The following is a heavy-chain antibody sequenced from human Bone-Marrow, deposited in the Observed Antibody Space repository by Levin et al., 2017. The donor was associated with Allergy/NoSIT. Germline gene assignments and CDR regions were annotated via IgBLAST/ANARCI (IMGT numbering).Heavy chain of an antibody. V-gene: IGHV4-59*01. D-gene: IGHD5-18*01. CDR1: GGSMRRYY. CDR2: IYYTGDA. Sequence: SQTLSLPCTVSGGSMRRYYWSWIRQSPERGLEWIAYIYYTGDASYNPSLEGRVTISVDTPKNQFSLRLNSVTAADTALYYCARARDSFGYLPLDYWGQGTLVTVSS. CDR3: ARARDSFGYLPLDY. J-gene: IGHJ4*02.